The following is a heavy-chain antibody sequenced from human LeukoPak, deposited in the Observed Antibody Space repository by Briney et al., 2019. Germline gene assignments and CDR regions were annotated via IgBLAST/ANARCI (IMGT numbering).Heavy chain of an antibody. D-gene: IGHD4-17*01. CDR3: ARKGPLRDNIPFMDA. J-gene: IGHJ6*03. CDR2: INHSGST. Sequence: SETLSLTCAVYGGASSGFYWSWIRQPPGKGLEWIGEINHSGSTNYNPSLKSRVTISVDTSKNQFSLKVSSVTAADTAVYYCARKGPLRDNIPFMDAWGKGTTVTVSS. CDR1: GGASSGFY. V-gene: IGHV4-34*01.